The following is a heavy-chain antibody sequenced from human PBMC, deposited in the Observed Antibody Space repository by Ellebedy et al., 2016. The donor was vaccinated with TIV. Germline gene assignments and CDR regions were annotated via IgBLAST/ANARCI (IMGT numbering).Heavy chain of an antibody. J-gene: IGHJ4*02. CDR3: AKDSYSRSDY. V-gene: IGHV3-7*01. CDR2: IKQDGSEQ. CDR1: GLTFSSYW. D-gene: IGHD1-26*01. Sequence: GESLKISXAASGLTFSSYWMSWVRQAPGKGLEWVANIKQDGSEQNYVDSVKGRFAISRDNAKNSLYLQMNSLRAEDTAVYYCAKDSYSRSDYWGQGALVTVSS.